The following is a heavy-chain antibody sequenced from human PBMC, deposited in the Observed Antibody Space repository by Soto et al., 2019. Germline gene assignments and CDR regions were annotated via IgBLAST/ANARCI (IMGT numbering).Heavy chain of an antibody. CDR2: ISSSSSYI. D-gene: IGHD5-12*01. V-gene: IGHV3-21*01. CDR1: GFTFSSYS. CDR3: ATFSWWSGYDLRSTDY. J-gene: IGHJ4*02. Sequence: PGGSLRLSCAASGFTFSSYSMNWVRQAPGKGLEWVSSISSSSSYIYYADSVKGRFTISRDNAKNSLYLQMNSLRAEDTAVYYCATFSWWSGYDLRSTDYWGQGTLVTVSS.